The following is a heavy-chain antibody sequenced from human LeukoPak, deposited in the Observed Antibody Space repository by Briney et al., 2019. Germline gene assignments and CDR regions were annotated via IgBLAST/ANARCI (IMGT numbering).Heavy chain of an antibody. CDR3: ARDRVGYSSSWPYYYYGMDV. CDR2: IYYSGST. J-gene: IGHJ6*02. V-gene: IGHV4-59*01. D-gene: IGHD6-13*01. Sequence: SETLSLACTVSGGSITNYYWSWIRQPPGKGLEWIGYIYYSGSTNYNPSLKSRVTISVDTSKNQFSLKLSSVTAADTAVYYCARDRVGYSSSWPYYYYGMDVWGQGTTVTVSS. CDR1: GGSITNYY.